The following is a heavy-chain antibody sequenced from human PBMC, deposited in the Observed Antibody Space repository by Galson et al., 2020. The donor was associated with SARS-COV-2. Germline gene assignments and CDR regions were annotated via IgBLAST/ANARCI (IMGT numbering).Heavy chain of an antibody. CDR1: GFTFSSFW. J-gene: IGHJ4*01. CDR2: ISQDGGVK. D-gene: IGHD6-13*01. CDR3: TRDGVTAAGDY. Sequence: GGSLRLSCPASGFTFSSFWMGWARQAPGKGLDWVATISQDGGVKFYGDSVRGRFTISRDNAENSLYLQMNRLRAEDTAVYYCTRDGVTAAGDYWGQGTLVTASS. V-gene: IGHV3-7*01.